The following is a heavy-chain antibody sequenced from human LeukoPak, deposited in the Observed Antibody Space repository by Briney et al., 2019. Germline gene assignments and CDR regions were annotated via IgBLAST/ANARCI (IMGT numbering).Heavy chain of an antibody. Sequence: PGGSLRLSCAASGFTFSCYAMSWVRQAPGKGLEWVSAISGSGGSTYYADSVKGRFTISRDNSKNTLYLQMNSLRAEDTAVYYCASGDRYCSSTSCVYGMDVWGQGTTVTVSS. D-gene: IGHD2-2*01. CDR3: ASGDRYCSSTSCVYGMDV. CDR1: GFTFSCYA. V-gene: IGHV3-23*01. J-gene: IGHJ6*02. CDR2: ISGSGGST.